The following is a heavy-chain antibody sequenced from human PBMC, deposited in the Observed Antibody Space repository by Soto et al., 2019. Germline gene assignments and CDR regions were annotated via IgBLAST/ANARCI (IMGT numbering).Heavy chain of an antibody. D-gene: IGHD3-3*01. J-gene: IGHJ3*02. CDR2: ISGSGGST. V-gene: IGHV3-23*01. Sequence: GGSLRLSCAASGFTFSSYAMSWVRQAPGKGLEWVSAISGSGGSTYYADYVKGRFTISRDNSKNTLYLQMNSLRAEDTAVYYCAKGRLVDFWSGYHDAFDIWGQGTMVTVSS. CDR1: GFTFSSYA. CDR3: AKGRLVDFWSGYHDAFDI.